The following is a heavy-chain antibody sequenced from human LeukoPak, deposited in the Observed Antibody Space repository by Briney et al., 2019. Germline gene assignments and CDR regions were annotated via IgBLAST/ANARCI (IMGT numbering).Heavy chain of an antibody. CDR3: ARASSVTTHIDY. CDR1: GGSISSYY. D-gene: IGHD4-17*01. J-gene: IGHJ4*02. Sequence: SETLSLTCTVSGGSISSYYWSWTRQPAGKGLEWIGRIYSSGSTNYNPSLKSRVTMSVDTSKNQFSLKLNSVTAADTAVYYCARASSVTTHIDYWGQGTLVTVSS. V-gene: IGHV4-4*07. CDR2: IYSSGST.